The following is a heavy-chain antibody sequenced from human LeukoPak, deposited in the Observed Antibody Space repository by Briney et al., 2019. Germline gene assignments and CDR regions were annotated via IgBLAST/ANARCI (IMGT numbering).Heavy chain of an antibody. CDR3: ARCQRYYDFWSGPDY. CDR2: IYYSGST. D-gene: IGHD3-3*01. V-gene: IGHV4-30-4*01. Sequence: KPSETLSLTCTVSRGSISSGDYYWSWIRQPPGKGLEWIGYIYYSGSTYYNPSLKSRVTISVDTSKNQFSLKLSSVTAADTAVYYCARCQRYYDFWSGPDYWGQGTLVTVSS. CDR1: RGSISSGDYY. J-gene: IGHJ4*02.